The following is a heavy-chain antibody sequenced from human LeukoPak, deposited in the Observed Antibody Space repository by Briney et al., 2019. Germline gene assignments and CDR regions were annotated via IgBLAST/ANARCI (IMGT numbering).Heavy chain of an antibody. D-gene: IGHD4-17*01. CDR3: ARVRDDYGDYRYDC. V-gene: IGHV1-18*01. CDR1: GYTFTSYG. Sequence: ASVKVSCKASGYTFTSYGIGWVRQAPGQGLEWMGWISAYNGNTNYAQKLQGRVTMTTDTSTSTAYMELRSLRSDDTAVYYCARVRDDYGDYRYDCWGQGTLVTVSS. CDR2: ISAYNGNT. J-gene: IGHJ4*02.